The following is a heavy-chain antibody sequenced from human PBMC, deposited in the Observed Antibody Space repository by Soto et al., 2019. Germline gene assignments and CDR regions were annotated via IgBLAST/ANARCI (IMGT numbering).Heavy chain of an antibody. CDR3: AYRLLLRSDYGLDL. CDR1: GFTFSLYA. D-gene: IGHD2-21*02. Sequence: GSMRLSCAASGFTFSLYAMSWVRLAPGKGLEWVSGVSASGDTTYYADSVKGRFTISRDNSKNTLCLQLNSLRAEDTAVYYCAYRLLLRSDYGLDLWGQRTTVIVSS. CDR2: VSASGDTT. J-gene: IGHJ6*02. V-gene: IGHV3-23*01.